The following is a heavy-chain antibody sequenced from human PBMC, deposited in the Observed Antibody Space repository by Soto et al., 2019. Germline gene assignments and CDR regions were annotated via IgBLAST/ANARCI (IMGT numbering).Heavy chain of an antibody. CDR3: ARGGDVVVPAAVKLDP. CDR1: GGTFSSYA. V-gene: IGHV1-69*06. D-gene: IGHD2-2*01. J-gene: IGHJ5*02. Sequence: GASVKVSCTASGGTFSSYAIRWVRQAPGQGLEWMGGIIPIFGTANYAQKFQGRVTITADKSTSTAYMELSSLRSEDTAVYYCARGGDVVVPAAVKLDPWGQGTLVTVS. CDR2: IIPIFGTA.